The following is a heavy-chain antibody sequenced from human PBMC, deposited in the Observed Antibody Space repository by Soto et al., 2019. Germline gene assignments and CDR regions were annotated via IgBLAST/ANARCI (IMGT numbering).Heavy chain of an antibody. CDR3: ASDGGFCTNGVCPVYYYYGMDV. D-gene: IGHD2-8*01. CDR2: IYYSGTT. V-gene: IGHV4-30-4*01. Sequence: PSETRSLTCTVSGGSISSGEYYWSWIRQPPGEGLEWIGNIYYSGTTYNNPSLKSRVTISVDTSNNQFSLKLSSVTAADTAVYYCASDGGFCTNGVCPVYYYYGMDVWGQGTTVT. J-gene: IGHJ6*02. CDR1: GGSISSGEYY.